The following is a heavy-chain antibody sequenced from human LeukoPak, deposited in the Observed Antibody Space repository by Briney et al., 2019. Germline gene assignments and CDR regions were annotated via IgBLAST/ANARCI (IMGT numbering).Heavy chain of an antibody. CDR3: ARHSAFYYDSSGYRAFDI. D-gene: IGHD3-22*01. CDR1: SASVNTFY. CDR2: IFYSGST. J-gene: IGHJ3*02. V-gene: IGHV4-59*08. Sequence: PSETLSLTSTVSSASVNTFYWSWIRQPPGKGLEWIGYIFYSGSTNYNPSLKSRVTISVDTSKNQFSLNLSSVTAADTAVYYCARHSAFYYDSSGYRAFDIWGQGTMVTVSS.